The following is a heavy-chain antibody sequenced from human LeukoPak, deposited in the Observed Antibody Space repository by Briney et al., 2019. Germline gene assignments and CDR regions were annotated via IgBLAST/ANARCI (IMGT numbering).Heavy chain of an antibody. CDR1: GYTFNNHY. V-gene: IGHV1-46*02. CDR3: ARDLAYSRLDY. J-gene: IGHJ4*02. CDR2: INPSGGST. D-gene: IGHD5-18*01. Sequence: ASVKVSCKASGYTFNNHYMYWVRQAPGQGLEWMGVINPSGGSTSYAQKFQGRVTMTRDTSTRTVYMEVNSLRSEDTAFYYCARDLAYSRLDYWGQGMLVTVSS.